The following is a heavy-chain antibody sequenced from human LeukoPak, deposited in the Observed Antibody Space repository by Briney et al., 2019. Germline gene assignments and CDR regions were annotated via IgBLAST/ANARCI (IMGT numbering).Heavy chain of an antibody. CDR1: GFTFSSYA. Sequence: GGSLRLSCAASGFTFSSYAMSWVRQAPGKGLEWVSAISGSGGSTYYADSVKGRFTISRDNAKNSPYLQMNSLRAEETAVYYCARDWAVAGPLGDDYWGQGTLVTVSS. CDR3: ARDWAVAGPLGDDY. CDR2: ISGSGGST. J-gene: IGHJ4*02. V-gene: IGHV3-23*01. D-gene: IGHD6-19*01.